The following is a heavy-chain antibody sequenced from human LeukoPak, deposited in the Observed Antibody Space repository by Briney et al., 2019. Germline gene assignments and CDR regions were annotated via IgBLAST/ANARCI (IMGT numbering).Heavy chain of an antibody. CDR3: ARDQCSGGSCYLIMGY. Sequence: GGSLRLSCAASGFTFSSYAMHWVRQAPGKGLEWVAVISYDGSNKYYADSVKGRFTISRDNSKNTLYLQMNSLRAEDTAVYYCARDQCSGGSCYLIMGYWGQGTLVTVSS. J-gene: IGHJ4*02. CDR1: GFTFSSYA. CDR2: ISYDGSNK. V-gene: IGHV3-30*04. D-gene: IGHD2-15*01.